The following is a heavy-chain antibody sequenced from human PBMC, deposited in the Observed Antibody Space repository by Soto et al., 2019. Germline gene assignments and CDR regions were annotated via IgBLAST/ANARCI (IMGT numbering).Heavy chain of an antibody. CDR1: GFTFSTYT. CDR3: PREITGYGYLTYFDC. Sequence: EVQLVESGGGLVKPGGSLRLSCAASGFTFSTYTMNWVRQAPGKGLEWVSSISSSSSYTYYADSVKGRFTISRDNAKNSLYLQMNSLRAQGTAVYYGPREITGYGYLTYFDCWGQGTLVTVSS. J-gene: IGHJ4*02. V-gene: IGHV3-21*03. CDR2: ISSSSSYT. D-gene: IGHD5-18*01.